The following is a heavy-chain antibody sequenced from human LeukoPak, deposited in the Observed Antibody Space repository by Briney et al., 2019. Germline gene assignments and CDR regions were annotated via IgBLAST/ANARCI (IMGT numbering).Heavy chain of an antibody. CDR2: INPNSGGT. CDR3: ARGNSGYDWWGYYYYGMDV. J-gene: IGHJ6*02. V-gene: IGHV1-2*02. D-gene: IGHD5-12*01. Sequence: ASVKVSCKASGYTFTGYYMHWVRQAPGQGLEWMGWINPNSGGTNYAQKFQGRVTMTRDTSISTAYMELSRLRSEDTAVCYCARGNSGYDWWGYYYYGMDVWGQGTTVTVSS. CDR1: GYTFTGYY.